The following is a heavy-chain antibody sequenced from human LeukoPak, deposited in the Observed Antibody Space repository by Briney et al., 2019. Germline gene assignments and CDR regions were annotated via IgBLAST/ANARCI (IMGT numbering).Heavy chain of an antibody. J-gene: IGHJ5*02. CDR1: GGTFSIYA. CDR2: IIPIFGTA. D-gene: IGHD3-3*01. Sequence: GASVKVSFKASGGTFSIYAISWVRQAPGQGLEWMGGIIPIFGTANYAQKFQGRVTITTDESTSTAYMELSSLRSADTAVYYCAPDFWSGYYNWFDPWGQGTLVTVSS. V-gene: IGHV1-69*05. CDR3: APDFWSGYYNWFDP.